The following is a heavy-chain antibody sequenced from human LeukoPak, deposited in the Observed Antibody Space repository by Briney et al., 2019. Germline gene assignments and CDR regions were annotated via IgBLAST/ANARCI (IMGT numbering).Heavy chain of an antibody. CDR1: GYTFTGYY. J-gene: IGHJ4*02. Sequence: ASVKVSCKASGYTFTGYYMHWVRQPPGQGFEWMGWINPNSCGTNYAQKFQGRVTITRDTSISTAYMELSRLRSDATAVYSCARSRSRDCSSTSCYSYGLDYWGQGTLVTVSS. CDR2: INPNSCGT. V-gene: IGHV1-2*02. D-gene: IGHD2-2*01. CDR3: ARSRSRDCSSTSCYSYGLDY.